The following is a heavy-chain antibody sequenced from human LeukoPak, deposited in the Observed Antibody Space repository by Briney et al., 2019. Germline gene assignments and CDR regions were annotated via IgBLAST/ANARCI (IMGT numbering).Heavy chain of an antibody. Sequence: SETLSLTCSVSGGSISSSSYYWGWIRQPPGKGPEWIGSFYYSASTYYNPSLKSRVTISIDTSKNQFSLNLSSVTAADMAVYYCARANAPHYFDNACDIWGQGTMVTGSS. V-gene: IGHV4-39*01. D-gene: IGHD3-22*01. CDR2: FYYSAST. J-gene: IGHJ3*02. CDR1: GGSISSSSYY. CDR3: ARANAPHYFDNACDI.